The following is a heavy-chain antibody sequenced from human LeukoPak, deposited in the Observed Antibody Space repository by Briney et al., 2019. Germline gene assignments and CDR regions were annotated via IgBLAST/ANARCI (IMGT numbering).Heavy chain of an antibody. D-gene: IGHD3-22*01. J-gene: IGHJ5*02. CDR3: ACQLMIVVYNWFDP. V-gene: IGHV1-18*01. CDR2: ISAYNGNT. CDR1: GYTFTSYG. Sequence: GASVKVSCKASGYTFTSYGISWVRQAPGQGLEWMGWISAYNGNTNYAQKFQGRVTMTTDTSTSTAYMELRSLRSDDTAVYYCACQLMIVVYNWFDPWGQGTLVTVSS.